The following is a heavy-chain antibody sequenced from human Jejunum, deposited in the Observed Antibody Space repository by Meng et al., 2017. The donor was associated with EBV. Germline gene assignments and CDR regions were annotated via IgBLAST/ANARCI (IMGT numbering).Heavy chain of an antibody. CDR2: ISYDGSNA. J-gene: IGHJ4*02. V-gene: IGHV3-30-3*01. CDR1: GFRFSEYA. CDR3: VRERTGYYAEY. Sequence: QVQLVESGXGVVQPGRSLRLSCAVSGFRFSEYAMHWVRQAPGKGLEWVAFISYDGSNANYADSVKGRFTISRDSSKNTLYLQMNSLRAEDTAVYYCVRERTGYYAEYWGQGTLVTVSS. D-gene: IGHD3/OR15-3a*01.